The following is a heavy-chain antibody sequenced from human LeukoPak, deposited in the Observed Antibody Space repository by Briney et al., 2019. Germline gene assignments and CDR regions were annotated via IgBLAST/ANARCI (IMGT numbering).Heavy chain of an antibody. J-gene: IGHJ6*02. CDR3: ARVNVEMATISFPPNPAEYYYGMDV. V-gene: IGHV4-4*02. D-gene: IGHD5-24*01. CDR1: GASVSSSEW. CDR2: ISHTGRT. Sequence: SETLSLTCAVSGASVSSSEWWSWVRQSPGKGLEWVGEISHTGRTNYNPSLESRVTISVDTSKNQFSLKLSSVTAADTAVYYCARVNVEMATISFPPNPAEYYYGMDVWGQGTTVTVSS.